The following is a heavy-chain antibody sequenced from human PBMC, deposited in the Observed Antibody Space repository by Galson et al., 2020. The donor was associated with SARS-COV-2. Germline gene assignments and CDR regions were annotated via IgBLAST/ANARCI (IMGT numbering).Heavy chain of an antibody. Sequence: SETLSLTCTLSGGSFSRYYGSWIRQPPGKGLEWIGYIYYNGNTNYNPSLKSRVSISVDTSENQFSLKLSSVTAADTAVYYCARHDSAVAYFDYWGQGALVTVSS. D-gene: IGHD6-25*01. J-gene: IGHJ4*02. CDR1: GGSFSRYY. CDR3: ARHDSAVAYFDY. V-gene: IGHV4-59*08. CDR2: IYYNGNT.